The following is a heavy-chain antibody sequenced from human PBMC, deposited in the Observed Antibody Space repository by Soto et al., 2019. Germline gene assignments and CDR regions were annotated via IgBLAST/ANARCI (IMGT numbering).Heavy chain of an antibody. J-gene: IGHJ4*02. CDR1: GGSISSGGYY. CDR2: IYYSGAT. V-gene: IGHV4-31*03. CDR3: AKENFDWLQGDY. Sequence: SETLSLTCTVSGGSISSGGYYWSWIRQHPGKGLEWIGYIYYSGATYSNPSLMSRITMSVHTSKNQFSLELRSVTAADTAVYYCAKENFDWLQGDYWGQGTMVTVSS. D-gene: IGHD3-9*01.